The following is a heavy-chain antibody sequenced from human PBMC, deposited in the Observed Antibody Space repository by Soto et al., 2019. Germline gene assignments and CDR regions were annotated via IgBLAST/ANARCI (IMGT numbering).Heavy chain of an antibody. D-gene: IGHD6-13*01. CDR3: ARGRQQLWWFDP. Sequence: SVKVSCKASGNTFTSYAMHWVRQAPGQRLEWMGWINAGNGNTKYSQKFQGRVTITRDTSASTAYMELSSLRSEDTAVYYCARGRQQLWWFDPWGQGTLVTVSS. V-gene: IGHV1-3*01. CDR2: INAGNGNT. CDR1: GNTFTSYA. J-gene: IGHJ5*02.